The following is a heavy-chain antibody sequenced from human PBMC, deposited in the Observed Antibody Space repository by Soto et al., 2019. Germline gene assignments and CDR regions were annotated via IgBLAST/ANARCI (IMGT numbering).Heavy chain of an antibody. CDR3: ARMLDIN. J-gene: IGHJ4*02. CDR2: ISYDGSNK. V-gene: IGHV3-30-3*01. CDR1: GFTFSSYA. Sequence: QVQLVESGGGVVQPGRSLRLSCAASGFTFSSYAMHWVRQAPGKGLEWVAVISYDGSNKYYADSVKGRFTISRDNSKNTLYLQMNSLRAEDTAVYYCARMLDINWGQGTLVTVSS. D-gene: IGHD3-10*02.